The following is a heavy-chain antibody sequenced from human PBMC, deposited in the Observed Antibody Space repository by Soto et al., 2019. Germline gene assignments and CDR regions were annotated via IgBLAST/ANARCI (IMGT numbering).Heavy chain of an antibody. Sequence: GGSLRLSCAASGFTFSSYAMSWVRQAPGKGLEWVSAISGSGGSTYYAEPVKGRFTSYRGNSKKTLYLQMNSLRAEDTAVYYCAKDFDLAGSTFLDYWGQGTLVTVSS. V-gene: IGHV3-23*01. J-gene: IGHJ4*02. CDR3: AKDFDLAGSTFLDY. CDR1: GFTFSSYA. CDR2: ISGSGGST. D-gene: IGHD1-7*01.